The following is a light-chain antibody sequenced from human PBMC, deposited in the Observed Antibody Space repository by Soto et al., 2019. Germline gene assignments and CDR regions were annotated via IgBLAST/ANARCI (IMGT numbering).Light chain of an antibody. CDR3: QQRSDWPPFT. CDR2: DAT. V-gene: IGKV1-5*01. Sequence: IQMTQSPSTLSASVEDRVTITCRASQSISRWLAWYQQKPGKAPKLLIHDATSLESGVPSRFSGSGSGTDFTLTISSLEPEDFAVYYCQQRSDWPPFTFGPGTKVDIK. J-gene: IGKJ3*01. CDR1: QSISRW.